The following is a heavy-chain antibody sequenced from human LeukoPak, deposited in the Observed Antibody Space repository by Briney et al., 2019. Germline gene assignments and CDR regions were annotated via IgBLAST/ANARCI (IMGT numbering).Heavy chain of an antibody. V-gene: IGHV4-34*01. CDR3: ARGWSYYCDY. D-gene: IGHD1-26*01. CDR2: INHSGST. CDR1: GGSFSGYY. J-gene: IGHJ4*02. Sequence: PSETLSLTCAVYGGSFSGYYWSWIRQPPGKGLEWIGEINHSGSTNYNPSHKSRVTISVDTSKNQFSLKLSSVAAADTAVYYCARGWSYYCDYWGQGTLVTVSS.